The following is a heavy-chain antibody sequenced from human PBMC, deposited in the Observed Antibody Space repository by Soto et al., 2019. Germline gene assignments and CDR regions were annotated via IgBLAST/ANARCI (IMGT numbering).Heavy chain of an antibody. V-gene: IGHV3-23*01. J-gene: IGHJ4*02. D-gene: IGHD6-13*01. CDR3: SKEQGRVAAALDY. CDR2: ITSSGSNT. CDR1: GFTFSGYG. Sequence: EVQLLESGGDLVQRGGSLRLSCAASGFTFSGYGMSWVRQAPGKGLEWVSSITSSGSNTYYVDSVKGRFTISRDNSKNTLYLQMNSLTGDDTAVYYCSKEQGRVAAALDYWGQGPLVTLSS.